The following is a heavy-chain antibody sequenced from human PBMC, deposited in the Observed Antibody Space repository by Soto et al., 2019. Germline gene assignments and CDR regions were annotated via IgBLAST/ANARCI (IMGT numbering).Heavy chain of an antibody. Sequence: APVKVSCKAPGETLTSYFIDWVRQGRGDGVEWVGVIDPNGGSARFAQKFQGRGTMTRDTSTSTVYMELRGLTSEDTAAYYCARSSGGVYGIIIEGTNRFAPWGQATLVTVSS. CDR2: IDPNGGSA. CDR1: GETLTSYF. D-gene: IGHD3-16*01. J-gene: IGHJ5*02. CDR3: ARSSGGVYGIIIEGTNRFAP. V-gene: IGHV1-46*01.